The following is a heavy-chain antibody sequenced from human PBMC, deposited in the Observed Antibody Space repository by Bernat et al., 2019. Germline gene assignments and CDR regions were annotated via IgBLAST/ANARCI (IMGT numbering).Heavy chain of an antibody. J-gene: IGHJ4*02. V-gene: IGHV3-64*01. Sequence: EVQLVESGGGLVQPGGSLRLSCAASGFTFSSYAMHWVRQAPGKGLEYVSAISSNGGSTYYANSVKGRFTISRDNSKNTLYLQMGSLRAEDMAVYYCARGWGWDYGDYADYWGQGTLVTVSS. D-gene: IGHD4-17*01. CDR3: ARGWGWDYGDYADY. CDR2: ISSNGGST. CDR1: GFTFSSYA.